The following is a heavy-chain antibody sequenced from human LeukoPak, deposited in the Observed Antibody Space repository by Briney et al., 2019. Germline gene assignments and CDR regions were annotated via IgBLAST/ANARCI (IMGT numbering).Heavy chain of an antibody. CDR3: ARGGSWSEDY. Sequence: SQTLSLTCTVSGGSISSGGYYWSWIRQHPGKGLEWIGYIYYSGSTYYNPSLKSRVTISVDTSKNQFSLKLSSVTAADTAVYYCARGGSWSEDYWGQGTLVTVSS. CDR2: IYYSGST. CDR1: GGSISSGGYY. J-gene: IGHJ4*02. V-gene: IGHV4-31*03. D-gene: IGHD6-13*01.